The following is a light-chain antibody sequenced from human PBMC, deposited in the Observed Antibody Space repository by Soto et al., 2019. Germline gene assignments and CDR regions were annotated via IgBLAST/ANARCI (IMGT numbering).Light chain of an antibody. CDR2: GAS. V-gene: IGKV3D-15*01. Sequence: EILLTQSPATLSVSPGERFTLSCRANTYIGDKLAWYHQKPGQAPRLLIYGASTRATGIPDTFSGGGSATEFTLTISSLQSEDFVVYYCQQYHDWPLTFGGGTKVHIK. CDR1: TYIGDK. CDR3: QQYHDWPLT. J-gene: IGKJ4*01.